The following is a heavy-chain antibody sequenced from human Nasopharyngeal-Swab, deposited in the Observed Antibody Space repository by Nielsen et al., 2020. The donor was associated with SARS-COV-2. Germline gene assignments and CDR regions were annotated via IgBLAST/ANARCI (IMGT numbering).Heavy chain of an antibody. CDR3: AREEQSFDY. CDR2: IYYTGST. Sequence: SETLSLTCTVSGGSIGTTYYWGWIRQPPGKGLEWIGSIYYTGSTYYNPSLKSRVTISVDTPKRQFSLKLSSVTAADTAVYYCAREEQSFDYWGQGTLVAVSS. V-gene: IGHV4-39*07. D-gene: IGHD1-26*01. J-gene: IGHJ4*02. CDR1: GGSIGTTYY.